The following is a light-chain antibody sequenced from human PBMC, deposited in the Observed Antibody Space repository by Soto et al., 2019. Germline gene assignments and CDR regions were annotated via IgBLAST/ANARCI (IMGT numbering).Light chain of an antibody. CDR1: QSVSRSY. CDR2: DAS. CDR3: QQRSNWPS. J-gene: IGKJ5*01. V-gene: IGKV3-11*01. Sequence: EIVLTQSPGTLSLSPGERATLSCRASQSVSRSYLAWYQQKPGQAPRLLIYDASNRATGIPARFSGSGSGTDFTLTISSLEPEDFAVYYCQQRSNWPSFGQGTRLEIK.